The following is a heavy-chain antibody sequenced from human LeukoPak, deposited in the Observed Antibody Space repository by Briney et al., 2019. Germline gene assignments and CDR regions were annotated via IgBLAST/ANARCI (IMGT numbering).Heavy chain of an antibody. V-gene: IGHV3-23*01. J-gene: IGHJ4*02. CDR2: ISGSGGST. CDR3: AKDEHANNPLYYFDY. D-gene: IGHD1-14*01. Sequence: GGSLRLSCAASGFTFSGYAMSWVRQAPGKGLEWVSAISGSGGSTYYADSVKGRFTISRDNSKNTLYLQMNSLRAEDTAVYYCAKDEHANNPLYYFDYWGQGTLVTVSS. CDR1: GFTFSGYA.